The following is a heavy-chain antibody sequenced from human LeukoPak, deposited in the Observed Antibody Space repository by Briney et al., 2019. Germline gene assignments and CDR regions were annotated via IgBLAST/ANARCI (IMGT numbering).Heavy chain of an antibody. D-gene: IGHD5-12*01. Sequence: PGGSLRLSCAASGFTFEDYAMHWVRQAPGKGLEWVSGISWNRGTIGYADSVKGRFTISRDNAKNSLYLQMNSLRAEDTAVYYCEMALRGGYDSDAFDIWGQGTMVTVSS. CDR1: GFTFEDYA. V-gene: IGHV3-9*01. J-gene: IGHJ3*02. CDR2: ISWNRGTI. CDR3: EMALRGGYDSDAFDI.